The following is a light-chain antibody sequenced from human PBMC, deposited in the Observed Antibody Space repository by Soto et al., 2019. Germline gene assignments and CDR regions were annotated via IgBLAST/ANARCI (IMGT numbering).Light chain of an antibody. V-gene: IGLV1-51*01. Sequence: QSVLTQPPSVSAAPGQKVTISCSGSSSNIGDHYVSWYRQLPGTAPKLLIYGNNNRPSGIPDRFSVSKSGTSATLGIAGLQTGDEADYYCETWDSSLSAVVFGGGTKVTVL. CDR3: ETWDSSLSAVV. J-gene: IGLJ2*01. CDR2: GNN. CDR1: SSNIGDHY.